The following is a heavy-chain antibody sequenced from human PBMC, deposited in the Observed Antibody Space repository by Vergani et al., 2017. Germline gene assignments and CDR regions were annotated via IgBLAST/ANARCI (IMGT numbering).Heavy chain of an antibody. CDR1: GFTFSDYG. CDR2: IRIDGSEQ. V-gene: IGHV3-30*02. D-gene: IGHD3-3*01. Sequence: QVHLVESGGGVVQPGGSLRLSCAASGFTFSDYGVHWVRQAPGKGLEWVAFIRIDGSEQYYADSVKGRFTVSRDNSKYTLYLQIHSLRPEDTALYYCARDEKRAYYAGDLPYWGQGTLVTVSS. CDR3: ARDEKRAYYAGDLPY. J-gene: IGHJ4*02.